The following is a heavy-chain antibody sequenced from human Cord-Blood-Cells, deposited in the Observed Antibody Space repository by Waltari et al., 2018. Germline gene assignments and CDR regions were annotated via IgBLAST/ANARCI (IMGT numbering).Heavy chain of an antibody. D-gene: IGHD1-20*01. CDR3: ARGRYNWNYFDY. V-gene: IGHV4-34*01. CDR2: INHSGST. Sequence: QVQLQQWGAGLLKPSETLSLNCAVSGGSLSGYYWSWIRQPSGKGLAWIGEINHSGSTNYNPSLNSRVTISVDTSKNQFSLKLSSVTAADTAVYYCARGRYNWNYFDYWGQGTLVTVSS. CDR1: GGSLSGYY. J-gene: IGHJ4*02.